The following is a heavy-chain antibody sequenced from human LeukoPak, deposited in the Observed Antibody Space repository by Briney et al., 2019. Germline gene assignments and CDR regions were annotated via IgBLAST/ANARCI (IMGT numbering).Heavy chain of an antibody. CDR3: ARHANWNYVWAFDI. CDR2: IYTSGST. Sequence: SETLSLTCTVSGGSISSYYWSWIRQPPGKGLEWIGYIYTSGSTNYNPSLKSRVTISVDTSKNQFSLKLSSVTAADTAVYYCARHANWNYVWAFDIWGQGTMVTVSS. CDR1: GGSISSYY. J-gene: IGHJ3*02. D-gene: IGHD1-7*01. V-gene: IGHV4-4*09.